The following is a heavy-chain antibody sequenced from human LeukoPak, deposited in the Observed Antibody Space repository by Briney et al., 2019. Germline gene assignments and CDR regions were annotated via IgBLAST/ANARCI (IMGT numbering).Heavy chain of an antibody. CDR3: ASSIHLWPYFDY. CDR1: GFTVSSNY. D-gene: IGHD5-18*01. J-gene: IGHJ4*02. V-gene: IGHV3-53*01. CDR2: IYSGGST. Sequence: PGGSLRLSCAASGFTVSSNYMSWVRQAPGKGLEWVSVIYSGGSTYYADSVKGRFTIFRDNSKNTLYLQMNSLRAEDTAVYYCASSIHLWPYFDYWGQGTLVTVSS.